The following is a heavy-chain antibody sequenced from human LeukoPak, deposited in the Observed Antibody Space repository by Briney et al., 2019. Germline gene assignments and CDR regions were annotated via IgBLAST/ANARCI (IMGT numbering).Heavy chain of an antibody. CDR2: IYHSGST. CDR1: GGSISSSNW. Sequence: SETLSLTCTVSGGSISSSNWWSWVRQPPGKGLEWIGEIYHSGSTNYNPSLKSRVTISVDKSKNQFSLKLSSVTAADTAVYYCASYSRDGYTGYFDYWGQGTLVTVSS. V-gene: IGHV4-4*02. CDR3: ASYSRDGYTGYFDY. D-gene: IGHD5-24*01. J-gene: IGHJ4*02.